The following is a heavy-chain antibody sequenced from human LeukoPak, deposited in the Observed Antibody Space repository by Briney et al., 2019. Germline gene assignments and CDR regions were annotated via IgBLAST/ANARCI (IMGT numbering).Heavy chain of an antibody. Sequence: GGSLRLSCAASGFIFSDYYMSWIRQAPGKGLEWVSYISSSGSTIYYAHSVNGRFTISRDNAKNSLYLQMNSLRAEDTVVYYCARDYSNYEYYYYMHVWGKGTTVTV. V-gene: IGHV3-11*01. CDR1: GFIFSDYY. CDR2: ISSSGSTI. J-gene: IGHJ6*03. D-gene: IGHD4-11*01. CDR3: ARDYSNYEYYYYMHV.